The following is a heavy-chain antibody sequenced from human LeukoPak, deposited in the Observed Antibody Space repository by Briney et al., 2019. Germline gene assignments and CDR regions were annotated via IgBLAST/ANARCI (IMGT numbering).Heavy chain of an antibody. J-gene: IGHJ6*02. CDR3: ARDTVTTFRFRDYYYYGMDV. Sequence: GGSLRLSCAASGFTVSANYMNWVRQAPGKGLEWVSVIYSGGSTYYADSVEGRFTISSDNSKNTLYPQMNSLRAEDTAVYYCARDTVTTFRFRDYYYYGMDVWGQGTTVTVSS. CDR1: GFTVSANY. CDR2: IYSGGST. V-gene: IGHV3-53*01. D-gene: IGHD4-17*01.